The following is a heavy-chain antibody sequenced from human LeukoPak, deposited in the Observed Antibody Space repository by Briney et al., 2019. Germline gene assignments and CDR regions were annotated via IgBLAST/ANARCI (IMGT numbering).Heavy chain of an antibody. D-gene: IGHD6-6*01. J-gene: IGHJ5*02. CDR1: GGTFSSYA. CDR2: IIPIFGTA. V-gene: IGHV1-69*05. Sequence: SVKVSCKASGGTFSSYAISWVRQAPGQGLEWMGGIIPIFGTANYAQKFQGRVTITTDESTSTAYMELSSLRSEDTAVYYCARMVPVEQLDPPGWFDPWGQGTLVTVSS. CDR3: ARMVPVEQLDPPGWFDP.